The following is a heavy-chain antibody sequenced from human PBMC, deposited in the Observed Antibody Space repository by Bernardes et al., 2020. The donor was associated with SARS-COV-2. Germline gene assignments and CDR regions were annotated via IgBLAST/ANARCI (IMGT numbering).Heavy chain of an antibody. D-gene: IGHD5-18*01. CDR3: AKDPGYSYGSYNFDY. V-gene: IGHV3-9*01. CDR1: GFTFGDYA. J-gene: IGHJ4*02. CDR2: ISWNSGSI. Sequence: GGSLRLSCAASGFTFGDYAMHWVRQAPGKGLEWVSGISWNSGSIGYADSVKGRFTISRDNAKNSLYLQMNSLRAEDTALYYCAKDPGYSYGSYNFDYWGQGTLVTVSS.